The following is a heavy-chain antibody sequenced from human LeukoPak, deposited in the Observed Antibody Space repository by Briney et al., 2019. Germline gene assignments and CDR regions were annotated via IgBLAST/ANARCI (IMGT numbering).Heavy chain of an antibody. CDR2: ISYDGSNK. V-gene: IGHV3-30-3*01. D-gene: IGHD6-19*01. CDR1: GFTFSSYA. J-gene: IGHJ6*02. Sequence: PGRSLRLSCAASGFTFSSYAMHWVRQAPGKGLEWVAVISYDGSNKYYADSVKGRFTISRDNSKNTLYLQMNSLGAEDTAVYYCARDLRSSGWYPPSVYYYYGMDVWGQGTTVTVS. CDR3: ARDLRSSGWYPPSVYYYYGMDV.